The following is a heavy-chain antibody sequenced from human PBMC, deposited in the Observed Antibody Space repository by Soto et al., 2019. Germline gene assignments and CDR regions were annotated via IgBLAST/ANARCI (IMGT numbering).Heavy chain of an antibody. V-gene: IGHV4-34*09. CDR2: INHSGST. CDR3: AREDYGGNFDY. CDR1: GWSFSGYY. Sequence: SETLSLTCAVYGWSFSGYYGRWIRQPPGKGLEWIGEINHSGSTNYNPSLKSRVTISVDTSKNQFSLKLSSVTAADTAVYYRAREDYGGNFDYWGQGTLVTVSS. J-gene: IGHJ4*02. D-gene: IGHD4-17*01.